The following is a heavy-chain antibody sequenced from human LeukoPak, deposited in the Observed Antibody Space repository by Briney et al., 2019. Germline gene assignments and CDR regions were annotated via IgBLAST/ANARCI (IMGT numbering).Heavy chain of an antibody. J-gene: IGHJ4*02. CDR1: GYTFTSYD. Sequence: ASVKVSCKASGYTFTSYDINWVRQATGQGLEWMGWMNPNSGNTGYAQKFQGRVTMTRNTSISTAYMELSSLRSEDTAVYYCARVVRCYGSGSYYRRSPPALGYWGQGTLVTVSS. D-gene: IGHD3-10*01. V-gene: IGHV1-8*01. CDR3: ARVVRCYGSGSYYRRSPPALGY. CDR2: MNPNSGNT.